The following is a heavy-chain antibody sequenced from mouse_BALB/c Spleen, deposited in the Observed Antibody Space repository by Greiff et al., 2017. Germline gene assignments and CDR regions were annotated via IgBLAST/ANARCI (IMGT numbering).Heavy chain of an antibody. CDR2: IRLKSNKYAT. CDR3: TRRGDYYDY. Sequence: DVMLVESGGGLVQPGGSMKLSCVASGFTFSNYWMNWVRQSPEKGLEWVAEIRLKSNKYATQYAVSVKGRFTISRDDSKRSVDLQMNNLRAEDTGIYYCTRRGDYYDYWGQGTTLTVSS. J-gene: IGHJ2*01. D-gene: IGHD1-1*01. CDR1: GFTFSNYW. V-gene: IGHV6-6*02.